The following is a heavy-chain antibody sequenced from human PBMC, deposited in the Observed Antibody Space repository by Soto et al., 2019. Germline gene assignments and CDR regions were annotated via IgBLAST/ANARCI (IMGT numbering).Heavy chain of an antibody. D-gene: IGHD1-26*01. CDR3: ARRVGGPRDSGSYPKRWFDP. CDR1: GGSISSYY. V-gene: IGHV4-59*01. CDR2: IYYSGST. Sequence: SETLSLTCTVSGGSISSYYWSWIRQPPGKGLEWIGYIYYSGSTNYNPSPKSRVTISVDTSKNQFSLKLSSVTAADTAVYYCARRVGGPRDSGSYPKRWFDPWGQGTLVTVSS. J-gene: IGHJ5*02.